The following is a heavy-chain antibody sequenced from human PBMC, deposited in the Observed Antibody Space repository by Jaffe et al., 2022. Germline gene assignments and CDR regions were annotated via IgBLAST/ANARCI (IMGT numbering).Heavy chain of an antibody. J-gene: IGHJ4*02. V-gene: IGHV2-5*01. CDR3: AHRRPNYFGVVIIQFDY. D-gene: IGHD3-3*01. CDR2: IYWNDDK. Sequence: QITLKESGPTLVKPTQTLTLTCTFSGFSLSTSGVGVGWIRQPPGKALEWLALIYWNDDKRYSPSLKSRLTITKDTSKNQVVLTMTNMDPVDTATYYCAHRRPNYFGVVIIQFDYWGQGTLVTVSS. CDR1: GFSLSTSGVG.